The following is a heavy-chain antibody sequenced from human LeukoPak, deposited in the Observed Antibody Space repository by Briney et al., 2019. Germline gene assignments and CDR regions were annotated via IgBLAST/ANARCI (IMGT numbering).Heavy chain of an antibody. Sequence: GGSLRLSCAASGFTFDYSAMTWVRQAPEEGLEWVSTINTGDITFYANSVKGRFTISRDNSKNALSLQMNSLRAEDTAIYYCVKGGFTYYDDWGQGTLVTVSS. CDR3: VKGGFTYYDD. D-gene: IGHD3-22*01. CDR1: GFTFDYSA. CDR2: INTGDIT. J-gene: IGHJ4*02. V-gene: IGHV3-23*01.